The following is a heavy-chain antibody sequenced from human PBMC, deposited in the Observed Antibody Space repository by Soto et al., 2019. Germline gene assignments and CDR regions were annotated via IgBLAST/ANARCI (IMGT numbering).Heavy chain of an antibody. CDR2: ISYDGSNK. CDR3: ARGGGSYYVYLGAQAAFDY. CDR1: GFTFSSYA. J-gene: IGHJ4*02. V-gene: IGHV3-30-3*01. D-gene: IGHD1-26*01. Sequence: QLGGSLRLSCAASGFTFSSYAMHWVRQAPGKGLEWVAVISYDGSNKYYADSVKGRFTISRDNSKNTLYLQMNSLRAEDTAVYYCARGGGSYYVYLGAQAAFDYWGQGTLVTVSS.